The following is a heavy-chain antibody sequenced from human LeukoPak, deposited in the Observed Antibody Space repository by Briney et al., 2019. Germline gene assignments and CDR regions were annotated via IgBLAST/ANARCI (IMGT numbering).Heavy chain of an antibody. V-gene: IGHV1-2*02. CDR3: ARFKVGATVTTKPFDY. Sequence: ASVKVSCKASGYTFTGYCMHWVRQAPGQGLEWMGWINPNSGGTNYAQKFQGRVTMTRDTSISTAYMELSRLRSDDTAVYYCARFKVGATVTTKPFDYWGQGTLVTVSS. CDR2: INPNSGGT. D-gene: IGHD4-11*01. CDR1: GYTFTGYC. J-gene: IGHJ4*02.